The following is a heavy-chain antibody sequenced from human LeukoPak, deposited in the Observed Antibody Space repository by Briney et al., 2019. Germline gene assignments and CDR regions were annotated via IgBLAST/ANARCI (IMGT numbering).Heavy chain of an antibody. D-gene: IGHD5-18*01. J-gene: IGHJ3*02. V-gene: IGHV1-69*04. CDR3: ARASYGGAFDI. CDR2: IIPILGIA. CDR1: GGTFSSYA. Sequence: SVKVSCKASGGTFSSYAISWVRQAPGQGLEWMGRIIPILGIANYAQKFQGRVTITADKSTSTAYMELSSLRSEDTAVYYCARASYGGAFDIWGQGTMVTVSS.